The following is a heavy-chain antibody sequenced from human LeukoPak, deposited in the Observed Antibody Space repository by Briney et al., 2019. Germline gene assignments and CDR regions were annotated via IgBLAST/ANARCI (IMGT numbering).Heavy chain of an antibody. J-gene: IGHJ4*02. V-gene: IGHV3-7*01. D-gene: IGHD3-22*01. Sequence: GGSLRLSCAASGFTFSSYWMSWVRQAPGKGLEWVASIKQDGSEKYYVDSVEGRFTISRDNAKKSLYLQMNSLRAEDTAVYYCARIKQYYNMNRNYLYYIAYWGQGTVVTVSS. CDR1: GFTFSSYW. CDR3: ARIKQYYNMNRNYLYYIAY. CDR2: IKQDGSEK.